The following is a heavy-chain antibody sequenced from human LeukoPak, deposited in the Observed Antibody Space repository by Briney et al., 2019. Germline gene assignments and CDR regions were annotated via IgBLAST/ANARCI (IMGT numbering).Heavy chain of an antibody. J-gene: IGHJ6*04. D-gene: IGHD4-17*01. CDR1: GGSISSSSYY. CDR3: ARVSSDYGVPGD. Sequence: SETLSLTCTVSGGSISSSSYYWGWIRQPPGKGLEWIGSIYYSGSTYYNPSLKSRVTISVDTSKNQFSLKLSSVTAADTAVYYCARVSSDYGVPGDWGKGTTVTVSS. CDR2: IYYSGST. V-gene: IGHV4-39*01.